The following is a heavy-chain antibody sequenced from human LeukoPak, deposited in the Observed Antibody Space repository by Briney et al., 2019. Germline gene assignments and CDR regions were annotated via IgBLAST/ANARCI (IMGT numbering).Heavy chain of an antibody. D-gene: IGHD5-24*01. CDR2: IYSGVST. J-gene: IGHJ4*02. Sequence: RGSLRLSCAASGFTASSNYMSSVRQAPGKGLGRVSVIYSGVSTYYADSVKGRFTIYRDNSKNTLYLQMNSLRAEDTAVYYCARAEKATIFDYWGQGTLVTVSS. CDR1: GFTASSNY. V-gene: IGHV3-53*01. CDR3: ARAEKATIFDY.